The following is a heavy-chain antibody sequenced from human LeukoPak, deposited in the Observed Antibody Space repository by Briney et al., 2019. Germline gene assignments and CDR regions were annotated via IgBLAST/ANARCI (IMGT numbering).Heavy chain of an antibody. Sequence: SETLSLPCNVSGGSISSYYWSWIRPPPGKGLEWIGYIYYSGRTNYNPSLKSRVTISVDTSKNQFSLKLSSVTAADTAVYYCARDCCSGSRFDSWGQGTLVTVSP. CDR1: GGSISSYY. CDR2: IYYSGRT. CDR3: ARDCCSGSRFDS. J-gene: IGHJ4*02. D-gene: IGHD3-3*01. V-gene: IGHV4-59*01.